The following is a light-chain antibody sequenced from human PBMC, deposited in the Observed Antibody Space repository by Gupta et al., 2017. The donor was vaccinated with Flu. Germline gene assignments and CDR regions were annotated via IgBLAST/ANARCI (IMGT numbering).Light chain of an antibody. J-gene: IGLJ2*01. CDR1: SGSVSSGYY. V-gene: IGLV8-61*01. CDR3: VQDMSSAILV. Sequence: QTVVTQEPSFSVSPGGTVTLTCGLSSGSVSSGYYPSWYQQTPGQAPRTLIDHTNTRSAGVPDRFSASIVGNTAALTITVAQADEESDYYCVQDMSSAILVFGGGTKLTVL. CDR2: HTN.